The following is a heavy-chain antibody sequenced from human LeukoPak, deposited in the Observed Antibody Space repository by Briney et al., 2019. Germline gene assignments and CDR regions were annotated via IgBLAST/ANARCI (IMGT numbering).Heavy chain of an antibody. Sequence: GGSLRLSCAASGFTFDDYSMHWVRQAPGKSLEWVSLISWDGGNREYADSVKGRFTISRDNSRNSLFLQMNSLTTEDTAFYYCAKDYSSSGPFDYWGQGTLVTVSS. CDR3: AKDYSSSGPFDY. V-gene: IGHV3-43*01. CDR1: GFTFDDYS. J-gene: IGHJ4*02. CDR2: ISWDGGNR. D-gene: IGHD6-13*01.